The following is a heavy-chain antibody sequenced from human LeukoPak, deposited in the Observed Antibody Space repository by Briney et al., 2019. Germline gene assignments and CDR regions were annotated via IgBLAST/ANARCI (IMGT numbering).Heavy chain of an antibody. CDR2: ILDSGST. CDR3: ARASRDGQDRYYYGMDV. J-gene: IGHJ6*02. D-gene: IGHD5-24*01. V-gene: IGHV4-30-2*01. CDR1: GGSITSGGYS. Sequence: PSQTLSLTCAVSGGSITSGGYSWSWSWSWIRLPPGKGLEWIGHILDSGSTYYNPSLKSRVTISVDTSKNQFSLKLSSVTAADTAVYYCARASRDGQDRYYYGMDVWGQGTTVTVSS.